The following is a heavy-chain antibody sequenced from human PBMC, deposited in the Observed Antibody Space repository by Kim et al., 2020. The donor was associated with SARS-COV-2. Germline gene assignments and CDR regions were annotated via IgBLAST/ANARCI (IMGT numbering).Heavy chain of an antibody. J-gene: IGHJ6*02. Sequence: ASVKVSCKASGYTFTGYYMHWVRQAPGQGLEWMGWINPNSGGTNYAQKFQGWVTMTRDTSISTAYMELSRLRSDDTAVYYCARDFRGNLYYYYGMDVWGQRTTVTVSS. V-gene: IGHV1-2*04. CDR3: ARDFRGNLYYYYGMDV. CDR2: INPNSGGT. CDR1: GYTFTGYY. D-gene: IGHD3-16*01.